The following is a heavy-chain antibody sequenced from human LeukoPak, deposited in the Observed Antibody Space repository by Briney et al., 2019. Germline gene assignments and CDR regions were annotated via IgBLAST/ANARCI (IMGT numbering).Heavy chain of an antibody. CDR3: ASEVWFIVGSVKVAEDI. D-gene: IGHD1-26*01. V-gene: IGHV1-2*02. CDR1: GYTFTGYY. J-gene: IGHJ3*02. Sequence: ASVKVSCKASGYTFTGYYMHWVRQAPGQGLEWMGWINPNSGGTNYEQQFQGRVTMTRDTSISTAYMERSRLRSDDTDVYCCASEVWFIVGSVKVAEDIWDEGTMVTVS. CDR2: INPNSGGT.